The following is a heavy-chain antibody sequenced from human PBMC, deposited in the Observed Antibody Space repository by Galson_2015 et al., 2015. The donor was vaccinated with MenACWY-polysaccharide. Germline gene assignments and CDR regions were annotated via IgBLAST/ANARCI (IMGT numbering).Heavy chain of an antibody. J-gene: IGHJ5*02. CDR3: TNVVATLP. Sequence: SLRLSCAASGITFSKYAMSWARQAPGKGLEWVSAIGDSGVGTYYADSVKGRFTISRDNSKNTLHLQMNSLRAEDTAVYYCTNVVATLPWGQGTLVTVSS. V-gene: IGHV3-23*01. D-gene: IGHD2-15*01. CDR1: GITFSKYA. CDR2: IGDSGVGT.